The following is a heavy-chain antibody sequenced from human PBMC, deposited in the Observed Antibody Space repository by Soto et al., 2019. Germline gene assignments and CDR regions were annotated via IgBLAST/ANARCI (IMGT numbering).Heavy chain of an antibody. D-gene: IGHD3-3*01. CDR2: IIPIFGTA. CDR3: ARGENDFWSGYPYYYGMEV. CDR1: GGTFSSYA. V-gene: IGHV1-69*13. J-gene: IGHJ6*04. Sequence: SVKISCKASGGTFSSYAISWVRQAPGQGLEWMGGIIPIFGTANYAQKFQGRVTITADESTSTAYMELSSLRSEDTAVYYCARGENDFWSGYPYYYGMEVWGEGTTVTVSS.